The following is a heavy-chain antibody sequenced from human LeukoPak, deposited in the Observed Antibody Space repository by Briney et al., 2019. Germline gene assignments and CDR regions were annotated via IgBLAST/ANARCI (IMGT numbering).Heavy chain of an antibody. V-gene: IGHV1-69*04. Sequence: GASVKVSCKASGYTFSTLDINWVRQAPGQGLEWMGRIIPILGIANYAQKFQGRVTITADKSTSTAYMELSSLRSEDTAVYYCARLVGATRNFDYWGQGTLVTVSS. CDR2: IIPILGIA. J-gene: IGHJ4*02. CDR3: ARLVGATRNFDY. CDR1: GYTFSTLD. D-gene: IGHD1-26*01.